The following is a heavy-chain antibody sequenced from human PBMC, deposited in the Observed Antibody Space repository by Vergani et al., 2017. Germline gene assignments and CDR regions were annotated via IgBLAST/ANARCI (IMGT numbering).Heavy chain of an antibody. J-gene: IGHJ4*02. D-gene: IGHD6-19*01. CDR2: IHYSENT. CDR1: FDSIRNLY. Sequence: QVQLQESGPGLVKSSETLSLTCSVSFDSIRNLYCNWIRQPPGKGLEWIGSIHYSENTNYNPSLKTRVTISVDTSKNQFSLTLTSVPAADTAVYFCARQRPGSGWSPGDFDDWGQGILVTVSS. V-gene: IGHV4-59*11. CDR3: ARQRPGSGWSPGDFDD.